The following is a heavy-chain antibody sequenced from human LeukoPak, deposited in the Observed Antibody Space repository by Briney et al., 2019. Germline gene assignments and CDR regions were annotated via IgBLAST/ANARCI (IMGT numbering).Heavy chain of an antibody. CDR2: ISSSSSYI. Sequence: GGSLRLSCAASGFTFSSYSMNWVRQAPGNGLEWVSSISSSSSYIYYADSVKGRFTISRDNAKNSLYLQMNSLRAEDTAVYYCARDCADIVVVPAAIDSSSGDYWGQGTLVTVSS. CDR3: ARDCADIVVVPAAIDSSSGDY. CDR1: GFTFSSYS. V-gene: IGHV3-21*01. D-gene: IGHD2-2*02. J-gene: IGHJ4*02.